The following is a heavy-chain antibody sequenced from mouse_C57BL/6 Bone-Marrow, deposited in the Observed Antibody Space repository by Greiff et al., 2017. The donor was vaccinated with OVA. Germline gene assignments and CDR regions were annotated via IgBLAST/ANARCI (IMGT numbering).Heavy chain of an antibody. D-gene: IGHD1-1*01. Sequence: EVQLQQSGPELVKPGASVKISCKASGYSFTDYNMNWVKQSNGKSLEWIGVLNPNYGTTSYHQKFKGKATLTVDQSSSTAYMQLNSLTSEDSAVYYCAFYYGSSYRYFDVWGTGTTVTVSS. CDR2: LNPNYGTT. V-gene: IGHV1-39*01. CDR1: GYSFTDYN. CDR3: AFYYGSSYRYFDV. J-gene: IGHJ1*03.